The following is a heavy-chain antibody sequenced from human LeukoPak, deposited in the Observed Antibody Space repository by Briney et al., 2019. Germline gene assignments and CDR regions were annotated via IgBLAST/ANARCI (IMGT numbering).Heavy chain of an antibody. J-gene: IGHJ4*02. CDR1: GFTFSSYA. Sequence: GGSLRLSCAASGFTFSSYAMSWVRQAPGKGLEWVSAISGSGGSTYYADSVKGRFTISRDNAKDSLYLQMNSLRAEDTAVYYCAKDGPKSPGKLRYFDWLWGFPDYWGQGTLVTVSS. CDR3: AKDGPKSPGKLRYFDWLWGFPDY. D-gene: IGHD3-9*01. CDR2: ISGSGGST. V-gene: IGHV3-23*01.